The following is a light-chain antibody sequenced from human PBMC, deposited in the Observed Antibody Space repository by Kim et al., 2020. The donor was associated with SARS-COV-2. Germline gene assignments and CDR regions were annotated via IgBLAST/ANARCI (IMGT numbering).Light chain of an antibody. CDR1: QSVSRN. CDR3: RRHNNWPLT. J-gene: IGKJ3*01. CDR2: DTS. V-gene: IGKV3-11*01. Sequence: EIVLTQSPATLSLSPGEGATLSCRASQSVSRNLAWYQQKPGQAPRLLIYDTSNRATGIPARFSGSGSGTDFTLTISSLEPEDFAVYYGRRHNNWPLTVGPGAKVDIK.